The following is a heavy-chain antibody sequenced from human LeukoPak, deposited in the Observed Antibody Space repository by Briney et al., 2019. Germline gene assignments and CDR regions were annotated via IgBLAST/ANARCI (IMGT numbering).Heavy chain of an antibody. CDR1: GYTLTGYY. D-gene: IGHD7-27*01. CDR2: INPNSGGT. Sequence: ASVKVSCKASGYTLTGYYMHWVRQAPGQGLEWMGWINPNSGGTNFPQKFQGRVTMSRDTSISTAYMELSRLRYDDTAVYYCASNWGSASDAFDVWGQGTMVTVSS. J-gene: IGHJ3*01. V-gene: IGHV1-2*02. CDR3: ASNWGSASDAFDV.